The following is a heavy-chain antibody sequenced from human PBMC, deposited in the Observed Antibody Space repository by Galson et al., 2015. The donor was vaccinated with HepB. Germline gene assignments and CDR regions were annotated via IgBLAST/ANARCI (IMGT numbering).Heavy chain of an antibody. CDR1: GYTFTSYG. D-gene: IGHD6-13*01. CDR3: ARGSSSYPGEPNYYYYYGMDV. CDR2: ISAYNGNT. Sequence: SVKVSCKASGYTFTSYGISWVRQAPGQGLEWMGWISAYNGNTNYAQKLQGRVTMTTDTSTSTAYMELRSLRSDDTAVYYCARGSSSYPGEPNYYYYYGMDVWGQGTTVTVSS. V-gene: IGHV1-18*04. J-gene: IGHJ6*02.